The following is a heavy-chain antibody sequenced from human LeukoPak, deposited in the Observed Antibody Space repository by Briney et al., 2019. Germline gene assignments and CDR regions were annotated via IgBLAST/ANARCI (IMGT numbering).Heavy chain of an antibody. CDR3: ASTVSAVASFDY. CDR1: GFTFSSYA. D-gene: IGHD6-19*01. J-gene: IGHJ4*02. V-gene: IGHV3-30*09. Sequence: GGSLRLSCAASGFTFSSYAMHWVRQAPGKGLEWVAVISYDGSNKYYADSVKGRFAISRDNSKNTLYLQMNSLRAEDTAVYYCASTVSAVASFDYWGQGTLVTVSS. CDR2: ISYDGSNK.